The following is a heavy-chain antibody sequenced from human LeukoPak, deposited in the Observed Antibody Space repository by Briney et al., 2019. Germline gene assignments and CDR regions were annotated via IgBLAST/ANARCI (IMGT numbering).Heavy chain of an antibody. Sequence: GASVKVSCKASGYTFTNYGISWVRQAPGQGLEWMGWISAYNGNTNYAQKFQGRVTMTTDTSTSTAYMDLRSLRSDDTAVYYCARDPLKGDLAIYYHYYYMDVWGKGTTVTVSS. CDR3: ARDPLKGDLAIYYHYYYMDV. V-gene: IGHV1-18*01. CDR1: GYTFTNYG. D-gene: IGHD3-16*01. CDR2: ISAYNGNT. J-gene: IGHJ6*03.